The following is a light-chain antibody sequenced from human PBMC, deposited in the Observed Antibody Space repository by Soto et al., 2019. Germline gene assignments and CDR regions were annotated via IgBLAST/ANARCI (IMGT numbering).Light chain of an antibody. CDR3: QQYDSTPWT. V-gene: IGKV3-20*01. J-gene: IGKJ1*01. CDR1: QSLSTSS. CDR2: GAS. Sequence: EIVLTQSPGTLSLSPGERAALSCRASQSLSTSSLAWYQQKPGHGPRLLIYGASRRATGIPDRFSASESGTDFTLTISSLEPEDFAVYFCQQYDSTPWTFGQGTKVDIK.